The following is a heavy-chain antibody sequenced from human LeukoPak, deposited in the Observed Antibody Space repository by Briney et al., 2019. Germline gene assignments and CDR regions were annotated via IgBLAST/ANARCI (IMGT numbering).Heavy chain of an antibody. D-gene: IGHD6-13*01. V-gene: IGHV3-23*01. CDR3: AKDLDGWSSSWYEDFDY. CDR1: GFTFSSDA. J-gene: IGHJ4*02. Sequence: GGSLRLSCAASGFTFSSDAMSWVRQAPGKRLEWGSAISGSGGSTYYADSVKGRFTISRDNSKNTLYLQMNSLRAEDTAVYYCAKDLDGWSSSWYEDFDYWGQGTLVTVSS. CDR2: ISGSGGST.